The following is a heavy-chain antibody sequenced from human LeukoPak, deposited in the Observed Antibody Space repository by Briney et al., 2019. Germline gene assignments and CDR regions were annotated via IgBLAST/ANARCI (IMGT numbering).Heavy chain of an antibody. V-gene: IGHV4-31*03. CDR1: GGSISRGRYY. D-gene: IGHD6-19*01. Sequence: PSQTLSLTCTVSGGSISRGRYYWSWIRQHPEKGLEWIGYIYYSGSTYYNPSLKSRVTISVDTSKNQFSLKLSSVTAADTAMYYCARMGIAEAGMMFDPWGQGTLVTVSS. CDR3: ARMGIAEAGMMFDP. J-gene: IGHJ5*02. CDR2: IYYSGST.